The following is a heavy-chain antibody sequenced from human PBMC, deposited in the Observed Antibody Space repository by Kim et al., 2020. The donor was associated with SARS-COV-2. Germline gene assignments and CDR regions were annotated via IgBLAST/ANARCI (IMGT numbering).Heavy chain of an antibody. Sequence: GGSLRLSCAASGFTFSSYTMNWVRQAPGKGLEWVSSISGSSTSIYYAESVKGRFTISRDNAKNSLYLQMNSLRAEDTAVFYCARDRLRSLYNYYAMDVWGQGTTVTVSS. CDR1: GFTFSSYT. CDR3: ARDRLRSLYNYYAMDV. V-gene: IGHV3-21*01. J-gene: IGHJ6*02. D-gene: IGHD5-12*01. CDR2: ISGSSTSI.